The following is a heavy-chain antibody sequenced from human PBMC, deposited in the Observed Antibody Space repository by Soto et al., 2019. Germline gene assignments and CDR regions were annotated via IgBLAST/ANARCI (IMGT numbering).Heavy chain of an antibody. J-gene: IGHJ4*02. V-gene: IGHV1-69*01. Sequence: QVQLVQSGAEVKKPGSSVKVSCKASGGTFSSYSINWVRQAPGQGLEWMGEIIPIFGTANYAQKFQGRVTITADESTSTSYMELSSLRSEDTAVYYCARDGGRHSGGMDYWGQGTLVTVSS. D-gene: IGHD1-26*01. CDR1: GGTFSSYS. CDR2: IIPIFGTA. CDR3: ARDGGRHSGGMDY.